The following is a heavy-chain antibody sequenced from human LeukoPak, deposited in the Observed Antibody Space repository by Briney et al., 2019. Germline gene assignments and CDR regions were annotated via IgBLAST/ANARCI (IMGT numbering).Heavy chain of an antibody. CDR1: GYTFTSYG. CDR2: ISAYNGNT. CDR3: ARDFDDSSGYYCPDY. D-gene: IGHD3-22*01. J-gene: IGHJ4*02. Sequence: ASVKVSCKASGYTFTSYGISWVRQAPGQGLEWMGWISAYNGNTNYAQKLQGRVTMTTDTSTSTAYMELRSLRPDDTAVYYCARDFDDSSGYYCPDYWGQGTLVTVSS. V-gene: IGHV1-18*01.